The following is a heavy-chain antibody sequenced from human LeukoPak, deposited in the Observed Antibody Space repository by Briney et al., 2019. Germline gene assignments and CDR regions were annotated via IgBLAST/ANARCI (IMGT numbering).Heavy chain of an antibody. CDR1: GFTFEDHG. CDR2: INWNGGRT. CDR3: VRGEGRGGWFDP. D-gene: IGHD1-26*01. J-gene: IGHJ5*02. V-gene: IGHV3-20*04. Sequence: GGSLRLSCATSGFTFEDHGLSWVRQPPGKGLEWVSRINWNGGRTGYSDSVKGRFTISRDDAKKSVHLQMNSLRVEDTAVYYRVRGEGRGGWFDPWGQGILVTVSS.